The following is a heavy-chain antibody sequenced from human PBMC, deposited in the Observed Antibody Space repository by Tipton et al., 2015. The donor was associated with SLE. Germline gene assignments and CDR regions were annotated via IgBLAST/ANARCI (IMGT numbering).Heavy chain of an antibody. CDR2: VNHIGTI. V-gene: IGHV4-34*01. CDR3: ARGPIASRPPYFDS. D-gene: IGHD6-6*01. J-gene: IGHJ4*02. Sequence: TLSLTCDVNGGSFGGYYWSWIRQPPGKGLEWIGEVNHIGTIYYNASLKSRVTISIDTSKSHFSLKLTSVTAADTAVYYCARGPIASRPPYFDSWGQGTLVIVSS. CDR1: GGSFGGYY.